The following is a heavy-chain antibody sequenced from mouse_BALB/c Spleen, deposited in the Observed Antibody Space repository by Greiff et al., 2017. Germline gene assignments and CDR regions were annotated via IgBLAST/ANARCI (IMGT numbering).Heavy chain of an antibody. CDR1: GDSITSGY. V-gene: IGHV3-8*02. CDR3: ARAPDYYGSSYWYFDV. CDR2: ISYSGST. D-gene: IGHD1-1*01. Sequence: EVKLMESGPSLVKPSQTLSLTCSVTGDSITSGYWNWIRKFPGNKLEYMGYISYSGSTYYNPSLKSRISITRDTSKNQYYLQLNSVTTEDTATYYCARAPDYYGSSYWYFDVWGAGTTVTVSS. J-gene: IGHJ1*01.